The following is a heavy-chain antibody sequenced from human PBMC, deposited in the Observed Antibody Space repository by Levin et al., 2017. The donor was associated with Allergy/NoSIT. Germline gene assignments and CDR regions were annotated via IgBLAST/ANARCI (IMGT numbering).Heavy chain of an antibody. CDR1: GGSISGHY. CDR3: ARDPYRDTAPGFDI. Sequence: HSQTLSLTCPASGGSISGHYWSWIRQPPGKGLEWIGYIYHTGSTNYNPSLKSRVTISVDTSKNQFSLKLTSVTAADTAVYYCARDPYRDTAPGFDIWGQGTMVTVS. J-gene: IGHJ3*02. CDR2: IYHTGST. V-gene: IGHV4-59*11. D-gene: IGHD5-18*01.